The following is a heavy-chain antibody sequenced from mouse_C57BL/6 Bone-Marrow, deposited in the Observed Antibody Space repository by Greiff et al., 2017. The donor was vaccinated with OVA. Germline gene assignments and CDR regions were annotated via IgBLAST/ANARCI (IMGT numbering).Heavy chain of an antibody. CDR2: IFPGSGST. J-gene: IGHJ2*01. Sequence: QVQLQQSGPELVKPGASVKISCKASGYTFTDYYINWVKQRPGQGLEWIGWIFPGSGSTYYNEKFKGKATLTVDKSSSTAYMLLSSLTSEDSAVYCCARDITTPEGYFDYWGQGTTLTVSS. CDR1: GYTFTDYY. V-gene: IGHV1-75*01. D-gene: IGHD1-1*01. CDR3: ARDITTPEGYFDY.